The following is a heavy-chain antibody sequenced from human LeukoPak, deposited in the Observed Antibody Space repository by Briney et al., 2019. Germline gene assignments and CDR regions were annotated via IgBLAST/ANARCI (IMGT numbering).Heavy chain of an antibody. CDR1: GGTFSSYA. Sequence: SVKVFCKASGGTFSSYAISWVRQAPGQGLEWMGRIIPIFGTANYAQKFQGRVTITTDESTSTAYMELSSLRSEDTAVYYCARDLQGEADYWGQGTLVTVSS. V-gene: IGHV1-69*05. CDR3: ARDLQGEADY. CDR2: IIPIFGTA. J-gene: IGHJ4*02.